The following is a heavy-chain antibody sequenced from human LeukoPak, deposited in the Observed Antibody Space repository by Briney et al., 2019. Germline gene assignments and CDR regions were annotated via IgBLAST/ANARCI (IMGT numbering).Heavy chain of an antibody. V-gene: IGHV4-34*01. Sequence: PSETLSLTCAVSGGSLSGYYWSWIRQSPGKGLDWMGDIHHDGRTKYKSSFKSRITIFLVSSKNEVSLRLSPVTPADTALYFCARDVVPRDYGDTLNAYDLWGQGTMVTVS. J-gene: IGHJ3*01. CDR1: GGSLSGYY. CDR3: ARDVVPRDYGDTLNAYDL. D-gene: IGHD4-17*01. CDR2: IHHDGRT.